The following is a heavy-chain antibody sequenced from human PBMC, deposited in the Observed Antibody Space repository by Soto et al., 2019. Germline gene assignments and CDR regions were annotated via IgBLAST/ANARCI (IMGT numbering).Heavy chain of an antibody. CDR1: GYSFTSYW. Sequence: GESLKISCKGSGYSFTSYWIGWVRQMPGKGLEWMGIIYPGDSDTRYSPSFQGQVTISADKSISTAYLQWSSLKASDTAMYYCARGGEPPNPFDYYYGMDVWGQGTTVTVSS. D-gene: IGHD7-27*01. J-gene: IGHJ6*02. CDR2: IYPGDSDT. V-gene: IGHV5-51*01. CDR3: ARGGEPPNPFDYYYGMDV.